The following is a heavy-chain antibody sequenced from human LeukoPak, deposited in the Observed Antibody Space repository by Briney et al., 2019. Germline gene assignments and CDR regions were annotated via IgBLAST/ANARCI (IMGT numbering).Heavy chain of an antibody. J-gene: IGHJ6*02. CDR3: ARRYYGMDV. CDR2: VYNGGST. CDR1: GFTVSNNY. Sequence: PGGSLRLSCTASGFTVSNNYMTWVRQAPGKGLEWVSVVYNGGSTYYADSVKGRFTISRDNSKNTLYLQMNSLRAEDTAVYYCARRYYGMDVWGQGTTVTVSS. V-gene: IGHV3-66*04.